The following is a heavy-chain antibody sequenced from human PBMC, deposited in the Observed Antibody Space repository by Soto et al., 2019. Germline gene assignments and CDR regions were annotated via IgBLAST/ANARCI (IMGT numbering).Heavy chain of an antibody. Sequence: GGSLRLSCAASGFTFSSYAMSWVRQAPGKGLEWVSAISGSGGSTYYADSVKGRFTSDRDNSKNTMYLQMNSLRAEDTAVYYCAKLQFYDFWSGNWFDLCGQGTLVTVSS. V-gene: IGHV3-23*01. CDR2: ISGSGGST. J-gene: IGHJ5*02. D-gene: IGHD3-3*01. CDR3: AKLQFYDFWSGNWFDL. CDR1: GFTFSSYA.